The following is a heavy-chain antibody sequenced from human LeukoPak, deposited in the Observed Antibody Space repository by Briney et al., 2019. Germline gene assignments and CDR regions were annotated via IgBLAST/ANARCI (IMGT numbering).Heavy chain of an antibody. CDR1: GGSISSSY. D-gene: IGHD1-26*01. J-gene: IGHJ4*02. Sequence: SETLSLTCTVSGGSISSSYWSWIRQPPGKGLEWIGYIYYMGSTNYNPSLKSRVTISLDTSKKHFSLKLSSVTAADTAIYYCARAGVGATEHYFDSWGQGTLGTLSS. CDR3: ARAGVGATEHYFDS. CDR2: IYYMGST. V-gene: IGHV4-59*01.